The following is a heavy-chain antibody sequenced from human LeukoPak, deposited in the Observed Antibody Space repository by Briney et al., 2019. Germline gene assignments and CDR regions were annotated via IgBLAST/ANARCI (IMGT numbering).Heavy chain of an antibody. CDR1: GYSGIELD. CDR2: FDREEGGT. Sequence: ASVKVSCKVSGYSGIELDMHWVRQAPGKGLEWVGGFDREEGGTIYARKFQGRVTMTEDTSTDTAYMELSSLTSEDTAVYYCATHTIFGVVTYAFHIWGRGTLVPVSS. V-gene: IGHV1-24*01. D-gene: IGHD3-3*01. CDR3: ATHTIFGVVTYAFHI. J-gene: IGHJ3*02.